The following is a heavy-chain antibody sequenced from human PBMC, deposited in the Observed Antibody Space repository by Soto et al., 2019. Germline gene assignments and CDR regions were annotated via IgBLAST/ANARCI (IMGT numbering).Heavy chain of an antibody. CDR2: IFHTGTT. Sequence: QVHLQESGPGLVKPSQTLSLTCTVSGGSFTSSAYYWSWIRQLPGKGLEWIGDIFHTGTTNYNPSLKRRVTISIERSHNQLSLELRSVTAADTAVYHCARLLRPTFGTFDIWGQGTMVAVSS. V-gene: IGHV4-31*03. CDR1: GGSFTSSAYY. J-gene: IGHJ3*02. D-gene: IGHD3-16*01. CDR3: ARLLRPTFGTFDI.